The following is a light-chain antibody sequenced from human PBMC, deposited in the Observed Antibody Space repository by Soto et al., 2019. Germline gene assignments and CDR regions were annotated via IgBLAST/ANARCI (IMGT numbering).Light chain of an antibody. Sequence: PGTLPVCQGERSSLSSRASQSVSNNYLAWYQQRPGQAPRLLIYGASNRATVIPDRCSSSGSGGVFIPTISILEPEDLAVYYCQQYGSSGTFGQGTKVDIK. CDR2: GAS. CDR3: QQYGSSGT. CDR1: QSVSNNY. J-gene: IGKJ1*01. V-gene: IGKV3-20*01.